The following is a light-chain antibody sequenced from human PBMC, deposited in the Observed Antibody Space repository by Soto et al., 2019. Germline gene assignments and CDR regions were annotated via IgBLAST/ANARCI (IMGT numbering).Light chain of an antibody. CDR1: QTISSW. J-gene: IGKJ1*01. Sequence: DIQMTQSPSTLSVSVGDRVTITCRASQTISSWLAWYQQKPGKAPKLLIYKASTLKSGVPSMFSGSGSGTEFTLTISSLQPDDCATYYCQHYNSYSEAFGQGTKVALK. CDR3: QHYNSYSEA. V-gene: IGKV1-5*03. CDR2: KAS.